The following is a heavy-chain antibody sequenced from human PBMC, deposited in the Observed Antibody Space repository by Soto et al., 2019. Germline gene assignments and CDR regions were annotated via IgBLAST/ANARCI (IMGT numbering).Heavy chain of an antibody. V-gene: IGHV4-59*01. J-gene: IGHJ6*02. CDR2: IYDTGISGYTPST. D-gene: IGHD6-19*01. CDR3: LKIEVAGRGNRVYYYYGMDV. CDR1: GGSITSSY. Sequence: LSLPCTVSGGSITSSYWSWIRRPPGKGLEWIAYIYDTGISGYTPSTSYNPSLKSRVTMSVDTSKSQFSLKLTSVTAADTAVYYCLKIEVAGRGNRVYYYYGMDVWGQGTTVTVSS.